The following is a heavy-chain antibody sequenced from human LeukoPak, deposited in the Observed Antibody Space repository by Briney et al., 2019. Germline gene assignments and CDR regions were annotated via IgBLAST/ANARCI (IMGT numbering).Heavy chain of an antibody. CDR1: GFTFTSSA. D-gene: IGHD3-10*01. CDR3: ARDSVRALGWFDP. J-gene: IGHJ5*02. CDR2: INPNSGGT. V-gene: IGHV1-2*02. Sequence: ASVKVSCKASGFTFTSSAMHWVRQAPGQGLEWVGWINPNSGGTNYAQKFQGRVTMTRDTSISTAYMELSRLRSDDTAVYYCARDSVRALGWFDPWGQGTLVTVSS.